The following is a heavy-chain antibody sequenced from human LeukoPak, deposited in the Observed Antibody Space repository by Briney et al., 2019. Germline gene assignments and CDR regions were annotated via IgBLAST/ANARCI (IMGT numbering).Heavy chain of an antibody. V-gene: IGHV1-2*02. CDR1: GYTFTSYG. CDR2: INPNSGGT. Sequence: ASVKVSCKASGYTFTSYGISWVRQAPGQGLEWMGWINPNSGGTNYAQKFQGRVTMTRDTSISTAYMELSRLRSDDTAVYYCARDYSYDSSGSPRLFDYWGQGTLVTVSS. CDR3: ARDYSYDSSGSPRLFDY. J-gene: IGHJ4*02. D-gene: IGHD3-22*01.